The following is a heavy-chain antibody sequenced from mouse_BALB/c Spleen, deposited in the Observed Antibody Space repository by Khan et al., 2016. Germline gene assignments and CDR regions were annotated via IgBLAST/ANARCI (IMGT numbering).Heavy chain of an antibody. CDR1: GYSITSNHA. Sequence: EVQLQESGPGLVKPSQSLSLTCTVTGYSITSNHAWNWIRQFPGNKLEWMAYISYSSSTGYNPSLNSRISITPDTSKHQFFLQLRSVTTEDTSYYFCASDGLDGFYAIDFWGQGTFVTVSS. CDR3: ASDGLDGFYAIDF. J-gene: IGHJ4*01. CDR2: ISYSSST. V-gene: IGHV3-2*02. D-gene: IGHD2-3*01.